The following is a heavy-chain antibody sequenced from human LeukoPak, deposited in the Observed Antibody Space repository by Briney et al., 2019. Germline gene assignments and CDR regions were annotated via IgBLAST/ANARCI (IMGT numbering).Heavy chain of an antibody. D-gene: IGHD2-15*01. CDR1: GFTFSSYS. CDR3: AREFCSGANCYPMGAFDM. V-gene: IGHV3-21*01. J-gene: IGHJ3*02. CDR2: ISSSSSYI. Sequence: PGGSLRLSCAASGFTFSSYSMNRVRQAPGKGLEWVSSISSSSSYIYYADSVKGRFTISRDNAKNSLYLQMNSLRAEDTAVYYCAREFCSGANCYPMGAFDMWGQGTMVTVSS.